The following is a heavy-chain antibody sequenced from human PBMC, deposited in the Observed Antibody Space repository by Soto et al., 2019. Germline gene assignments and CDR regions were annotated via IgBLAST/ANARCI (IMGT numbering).Heavy chain of an antibody. Sequence: GGSLRLSCAASGFTVSSGYMAWVRQAPGKGLEWISVLFSGGSSYYAASVKGRFTISRDNSKNTLSLEMSSLRLEDTAVYFCARDTYSSGWYDFWGQGTLVTVSS. CDR2: LFSGGSS. CDR3: ARDTYSSGWYDF. J-gene: IGHJ5*01. V-gene: IGHV3-53*05. CDR1: GFTVSSGY. D-gene: IGHD6-19*01.